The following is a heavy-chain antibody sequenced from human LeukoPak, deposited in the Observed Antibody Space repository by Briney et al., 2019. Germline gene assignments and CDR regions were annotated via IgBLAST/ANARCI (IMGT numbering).Heavy chain of an antibody. V-gene: IGHV3-9*01. CDR2: ISWNSGSI. CDR1: GFTFDDYA. J-gene: IGHJ4*02. Sequence: PGRSLRLSCAASGFTFDDYAMHWVRQAPGKGLEWVSGISWNSGSIGYADSVKGRFTISRDNAKNSLYLQMNSLRAEDTALYYCAKDTTFGVVVPAASAKNNNGFDYWGQGTLVTVSS. D-gene: IGHD2-2*01. CDR3: AKDTTFGVVVPAASAKNNNGFDY.